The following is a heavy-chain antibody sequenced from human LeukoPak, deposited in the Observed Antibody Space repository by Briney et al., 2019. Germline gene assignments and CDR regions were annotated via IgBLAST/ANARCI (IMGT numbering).Heavy chain of an antibody. CDR3: ARRNWWYYFDY. J-gene: IGHJ4*02. V-gene: IGHV4-34*01. Sequence: KPSETLSLTCAVYGGSFSGYYWSWIRQPPGKGLEWIGEINHSGSTNYNPSLKRRVTISVDTSKNQFSLKLSSVTAADTAVYYCARRNWWYYFDYWGQGTLVTVSS. CDR1: GGSFSGYY. CDR2: INHSGST. D-gene: IGHD2-15*01.